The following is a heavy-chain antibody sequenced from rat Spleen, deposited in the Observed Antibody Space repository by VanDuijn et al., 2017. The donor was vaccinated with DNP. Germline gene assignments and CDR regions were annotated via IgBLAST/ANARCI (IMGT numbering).Heavy chain of an antibody. CDR2: ISPSGGST. D-gene: IGHD1-11*01. Sequence: EVQLVESGGGLVQPGRSLKLSCVASGFTFNKYGMAWVRQAPTKGLEWVSSISPSGGSTYYRDSVKGRFTISRDNAKSTLYLQMDSLRSEETATYYCAKAGGYSPWYFDYWGQGVMVTVSS. CDR1: GFTFNKYG. V-gene: IGHV5S11*01. CDR3: AKAGGYSPWYFDY. J-gene: IGHJ2*01.